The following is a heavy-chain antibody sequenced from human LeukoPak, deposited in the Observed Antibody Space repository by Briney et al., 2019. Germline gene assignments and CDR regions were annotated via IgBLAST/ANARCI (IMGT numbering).Heavy chain of an antibody. CDR1: GYTFTSYY. V-gene: IGHV1-46*01. Sequence: GASVKVSCKASGYTFTSYYMHWVRQASGQGREWMGIINPSGGSTSYAQKFQGRVTMTRDMSTSTVYMELSSLRSEDTAVYYCARDEAAGHRAFDYWGQGTLVTVSS. CDR2: INPSGGST. J-gene: IGHJ4*02. CDR3: ARDEAAGHRAFDY. D-gene: IGHD6-13*01.